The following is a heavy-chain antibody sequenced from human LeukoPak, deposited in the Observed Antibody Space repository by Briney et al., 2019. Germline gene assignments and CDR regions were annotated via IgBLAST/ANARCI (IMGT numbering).Heavy chain of an antibody. V-gene: IGHV1-18*01. CDR1: GYTFTSYG. CDR2: ISAYNGNT. D-gene: IGHD3-3*01. CDR3: ARVGYYDFWSGYSAFDY. J-gene: IGHJ4*02. Sequence: ASVKVSCKASGYTFTSYGISLVRQAPGRGLEWMGWISAYNGNTNYAQKLQGRVTMTTDTSTSTAYMELRSLRSDDTAVYCCARVGYYDFWSGYSAFDYWGQGTLVTVSS.